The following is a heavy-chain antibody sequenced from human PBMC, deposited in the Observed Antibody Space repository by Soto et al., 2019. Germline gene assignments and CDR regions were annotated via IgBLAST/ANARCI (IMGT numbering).Heavy chain of an antibody. CDR2: ISYDGSNK. D-gene: IGHD3-22*01. CDR1: GFTFSSYG. V-gene: IGHV3-30*18. CDR3: AKVPYDSSGQNLYYYYYGMDV. Sequence: QVQLVESGGGVVQPGRSLRLSCAASGFTFSSYGMHWVRQAPGKGLEWVAVISYDGSNKYYADSVKGRFTISRDDSKNTLYLQMNSLRAEDTAVYYCAKVPYDSSGQNLYYYYYGMDVWGQGTTVTVSS. J-gene: IGHJ6*02.